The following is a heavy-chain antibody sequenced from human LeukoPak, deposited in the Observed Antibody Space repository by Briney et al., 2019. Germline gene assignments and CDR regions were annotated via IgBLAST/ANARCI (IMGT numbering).Heavy chain of an antibody. V-gene: IGHV4-61*02. D-gene: IGHD3-10*01. J-gene: IGHJ4*02. CDR2: IYASGST. CDR3: ARASGSYYTPDFDF. CDR1: GGSIRSGRYY. Sequence: SETLSLTCSVSGGSIRSGRYYWSWIRQPAGKGLEWIGRIYASGSTNYNPSLKSRVTISVDTSKNQFSLELSSVTAADTAVYYCARASGSYYTPDFDFWGQGTLVTVSS.